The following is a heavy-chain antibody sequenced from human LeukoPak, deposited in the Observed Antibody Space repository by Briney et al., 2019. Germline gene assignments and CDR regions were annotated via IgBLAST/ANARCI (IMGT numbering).Heavy chain of an antibody. V-gene: IGHV3-64D*06. CDR3: VKDNEAGGSPFDR. Sequence: PAGSLRLSCSASGFILRSHAMHWVRQAPGKGLEYVSRISDNGGSTYYADSVKGRFTISRDNSKNTLYLQMSSLRAVDTAVYYCVKDNEAGGSPFDRWGQGTLVTVSS. CDR2: ISDNGGST. D-gene: IGHD1-1*01. J-gene: IGHJ4*02. CDR1: GFILRSHA.